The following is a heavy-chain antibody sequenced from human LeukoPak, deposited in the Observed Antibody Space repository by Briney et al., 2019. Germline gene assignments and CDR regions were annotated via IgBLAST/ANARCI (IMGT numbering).Heavy chain of an antibody. CDR1: GGSISSGVYY. D-gene: IGHD6-19*01. CDR2: IYYSGGT. V-gene: IGHV4-31*03. Sequence: SETLSLTCTVSGGSISSGVYYWTWIRQHPGRGLEWIGYIYYSGGTYYNPSLKSRVSISVDTSKNQFSLKVSSVTAADTAVYYCARDVKSSGHNYYGMDVWGQGTTVTVSS. CDR3: ARDVKSSGHNYYGMDV. J-gene: IGHJ6*02.